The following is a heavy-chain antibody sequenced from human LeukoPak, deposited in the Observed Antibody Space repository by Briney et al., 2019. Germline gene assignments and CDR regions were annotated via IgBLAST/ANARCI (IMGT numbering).Heavy chain of an antibody. CDR1: GLSISTYS. D-gene: IGHD1-14*01. CDR2: ISSTSSYI. CDR3: ARDAGRTGTTDLDY. J-gene: IGHJ4*01. V-gene: IGHV3-21*01. Sequence: GGSLRLSCAASGLSISTYSMVWVRQAPGKGMEWGSSISSTSSYIFYEDSVKGRFTISRDNAKNSLYLQMNSLRAEDTAVYYCARDAGRTGTTDLDYWGHGTLVTVSS.